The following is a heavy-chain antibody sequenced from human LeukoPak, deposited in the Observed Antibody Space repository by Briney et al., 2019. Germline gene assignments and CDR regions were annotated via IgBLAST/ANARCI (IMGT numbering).Heavy chain of an antibody. CDR1: GYSIRSAYY. V-gene: IGHV4-38-2*02. Sequence: PSGTLSLTCTVSGYSIRSAYYWGWIRKSPGKGLEWIGVFYGGGNTHYNPSLESRVKISPDTSKNQFSLKLTSVTAADTAVYYCSRGRKGGYNYAAIDFWGQGTLVTVSS. J-gene: IGHJ4*02. D-gene: IGHD5-18*01. CDR3: SRGRKGGYNYAAIDF. CDR2: FYGGGNT.